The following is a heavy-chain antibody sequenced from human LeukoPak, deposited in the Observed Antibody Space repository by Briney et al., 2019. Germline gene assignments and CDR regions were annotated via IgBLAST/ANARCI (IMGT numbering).Heavy chain of an antibody. CDR1: GGSISSYY. J-gene: IGHJ4*02. CDR2: IYYSGST. D-gene: IGHD3-3*01. Sequence: SETLSLTCTVSGGSISSYYWSWIRQPPGKGLEWIAYIYYSGSTNYNPSLKSRVTISVDTSKNQFSLKLSSVTAADTAVYYCARDKSGVFDYWGQGTLVTVSS. V-gene: IGHV4-59*01. CDR3: ARDKSGVFDY.